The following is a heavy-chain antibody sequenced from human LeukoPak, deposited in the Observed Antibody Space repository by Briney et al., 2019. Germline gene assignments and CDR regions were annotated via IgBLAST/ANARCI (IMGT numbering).Heavy chain of an antibody. CDR3: ARFVDTAMVDFDY. D-gene: IGHD5-18*01. J-gene: IGHJ4*02. CDR1: GYTFTSYY. CDR2: INPNSGGT. Sequence: ASVKVSCKASGYTFTSYYMHWVRQAPGQGLEWMGWINPNSGGTNYAQKFQGRVTMTRDTSISTAYMELSRLRSDDTAVYYCARFVDTAMVDFDYWGQGTLVTVSS. V-gene: IGHV1-2*02.